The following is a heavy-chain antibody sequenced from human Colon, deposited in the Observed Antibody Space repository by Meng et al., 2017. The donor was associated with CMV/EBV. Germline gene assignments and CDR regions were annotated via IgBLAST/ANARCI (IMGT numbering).Heavy chain of an antibody. Sequence: SCAGSEFAFDAFSMHWIRQAPGKGLEWVALINWDGGKTYYGDSVKGRLTISRDNSKKSLYLQMHSLRPEDTAIYYCAKDAYGSWSHFDYWGQGTLVTVSS. V-gene: IGHV3-43*01. CDR1: EFAFDAFS. CDR2: INWDGGKT. J-gene: IGHJ4*02. CDR3: AKDAYGSWSHFDY. D-gene: IGHD3-10*01.